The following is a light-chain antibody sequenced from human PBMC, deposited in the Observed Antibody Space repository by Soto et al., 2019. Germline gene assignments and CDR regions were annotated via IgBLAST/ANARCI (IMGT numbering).Light chain of an antibody. CDR1: TSDVSIYNY. CDR3: CSYTSSNNYV. J-gene: IGLJ1*01. CDR2: GVS. V-gene: IGLV2-14*01. Sequence: QSVLTQPASVPGSPGQSITISCTGTTSDVSIYNYVSWYQQHPGKAPKLMIYGVSNRPSGVSNRFSGAKSGHTASLTISGLQVDDEADYYCCSYTSSNNYVFGPGKKVTV.